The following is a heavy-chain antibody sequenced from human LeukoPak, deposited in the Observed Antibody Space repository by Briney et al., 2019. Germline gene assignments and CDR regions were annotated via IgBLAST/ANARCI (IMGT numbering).Heavy chain of an antibody. V-gene: IGHV3-23*01. CDR3: AKGRTVLNDALDV. CDR1: GFSFSNYD. CDR2: ISGSGGTT. D-gene: IGHD4-11*01. Sequence: GGSLRLSCAASGFSFSNYDISWVRQAPGKGLEWVSVISGSGGTTFYADPVKGRFTISRDNSNNTLYLQMNSLRVGDTAVYYCAKGRTVLNDALDVWGQGTMVTVSS. J-gene: IGHJ3*01.